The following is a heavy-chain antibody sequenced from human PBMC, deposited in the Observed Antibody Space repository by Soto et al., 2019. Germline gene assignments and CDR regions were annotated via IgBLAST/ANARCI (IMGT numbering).Heavy chain of an antibody. CDR1: VGSISIGDYY. CDR3: ARGHGSGSYYGIDY. V-gene: IGHV4-30-4*01. J-gene: IGHJ4*02. D-gene: IGHD3-10*01. CDR2: IYYSGST. Sequence: PSETLSLTCTFSVGSISIGDYYWSWIRQPPGKGLEWIGYIYYSGSTYYNPSLKSRVTISVDTSKNQFSLKLSSVTAADTAVYYCARGHGSGSYYGIDYWGQGTMFTVSS.